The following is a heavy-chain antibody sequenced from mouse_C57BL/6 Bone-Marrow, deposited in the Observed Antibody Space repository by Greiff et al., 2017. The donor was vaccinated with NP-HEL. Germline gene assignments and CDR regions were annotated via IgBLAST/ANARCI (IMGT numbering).Heavy chain of an antibody. CDR1: GFTFSSYG. D-gene: IGHD2-5*01. CDR2: ISSGGSYT. CDR3: ARRDTIVTSYAMDY. V-gene: IGHV5-6*01. J-gene: IGHJ4*01. Sequence: EVQRVESGGDLVKPGGSLKLSCAASGFTFSSYGMSWVRQTPDKRLEWVATISSGGSYTYYPDSVKGRFTISRDNAKNTLYLQMSRLKSEDTAMYYCARRDTIVTSYAMDYWGQGTSVTVSS.